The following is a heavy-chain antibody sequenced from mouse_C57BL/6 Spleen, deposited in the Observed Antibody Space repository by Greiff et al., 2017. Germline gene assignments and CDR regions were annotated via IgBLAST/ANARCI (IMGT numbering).Heavy chain of an antibody. D-gene: IGHD1-1*01. CDR2: FYPGSGSI. CDR1: GYTFTEYT. V-gene: IGHV1-62-2*01. Sequence: VQLQQSGAELVKPGASVKLSCKASGYTFTEYTIHWVKQRSGQGLEWIGWFYPGSGSIKYNEKFKDKATLTADKSSSTVYMELSRLTSEDSAVYFCARHEEDPYYGSSHWYFDVWGTGTTVTVSS. J-gene: IGHJ1*03. CDR3: ARHEEDPYYGSSHWYFDV.